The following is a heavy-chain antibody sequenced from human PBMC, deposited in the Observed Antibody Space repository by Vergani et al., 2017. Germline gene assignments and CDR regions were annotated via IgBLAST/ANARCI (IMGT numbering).Heavy chain of an antibody. CDR3: AQDISGWPEYYYYYYGMDV. D-gene: IGHD6-19*01. Sequence: EVQLVESGGVVVQPGGSLRLSCAASGFTFDDYTMHWVRQAPGKGLEWVSLISGDGGSTYYADSVKGRFTISRDNSKNSLYLQMNSLRTEDTALYYCAQDISGWPEYYYYYYGMDVWGQGTTVTVSS. J-gene: IGHJ6*02. CDR1: GFTFDDYT. CDR2: ISGDGGST. V-gene: IGHV3-43*01.